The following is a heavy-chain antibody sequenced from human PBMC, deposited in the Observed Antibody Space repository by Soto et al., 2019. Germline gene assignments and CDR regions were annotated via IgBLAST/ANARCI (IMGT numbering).Heavy chain of an antibody. J-gene: IGHJ3*02. CDR2: LYSGGST. Sequence: EVQLVETGGGLIQPGGSLRISCAASGLTVSSNYMNWVRQAPGKGLEWVSVLYSGGSTHYAGSVKGRFIISRDNSKNTLYLQMNSLRVEDTAVYYCARDRPGDEGDGFDIWGHGTMVTVSS. V-gene: IGHV3-53*02. D-gene: IGHD3-10*01. CDR1: GLTVSSNY. CDR3: ARDRPGDEGDGFDI.